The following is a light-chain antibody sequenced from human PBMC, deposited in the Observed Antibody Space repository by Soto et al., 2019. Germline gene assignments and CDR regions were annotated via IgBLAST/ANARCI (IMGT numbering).Light chain of an antibody. V-gene: IGKV3-15*01. CDR3: QQYKDWPPWT. CDR1: QSLSSN. Sequence: EIVMTQSPATVCVSPGERATLSCRASQSLSSNLAWYQQKPGQAPRLLIYGASTRATGIPARFSGSGSGTEFTLTISSLESEDFAVYYCQQYKDWPPWTFGQGTKVEIK. J-gene: IGKJ1*01. CDR2: GAS.